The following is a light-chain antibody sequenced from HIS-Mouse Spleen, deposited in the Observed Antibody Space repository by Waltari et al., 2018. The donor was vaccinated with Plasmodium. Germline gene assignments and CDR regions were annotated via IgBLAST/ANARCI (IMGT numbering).Light chain of an antibody. J-gene: IGLJ3*02. CDR1: ALQKNY. CDR2: EDS. CDR3: YSTDSSGNHRV. V-gene: IGLV3-10*01. Sequence: SYHLTQPPPLSVSSEHTARITCSGYALQKNYAYCYQQKSGQAPMLFIYEDSKRPSGIPEGFSGSSSGTMATLTISGAQVEDEADYYCYSTDSSGNHRVFGGGTKLTVL.